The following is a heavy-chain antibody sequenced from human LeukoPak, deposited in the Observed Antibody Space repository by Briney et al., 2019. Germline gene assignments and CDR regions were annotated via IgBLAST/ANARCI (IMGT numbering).Heavy chain of an antibody. CDR2: ISAYNGNT. CDR3: ARAIPWFDP. J-gene: IGHJ5*02. CDR1: GYTFTSYG. V-gene: IGHV1-18*01. Sequence: ASVKVSCKASGYTFTSYGISWVRQAPGQGLEWMGWISAYNGNTNYAQKFQGRVTMTRDTSTSTVYMELSSLRSEDTAVYYCARAIPWFDPWGQGTLVTVSS.